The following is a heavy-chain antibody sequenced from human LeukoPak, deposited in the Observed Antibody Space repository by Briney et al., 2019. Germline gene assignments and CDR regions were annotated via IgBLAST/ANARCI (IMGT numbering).Heavy chain of an antibody. J-gene: IGHJ5*02. V-gene: IGHV1-3*01. D-gene: IGHD2-2*01. CDR2: INAGNGNT. CDR1: GYTFTSYA. CDR3: ARGPRSTKNWFDP. Sequence: WDSVKVSCKASGYTFTSYAMHWVRQAPGQRLEWMGWINAGNGNTKYSQKFQGRVTITRDTSASTAYMELSSLRSEDTAVYYCARGPRSTKNWFDPWGQGTLVTVSS.